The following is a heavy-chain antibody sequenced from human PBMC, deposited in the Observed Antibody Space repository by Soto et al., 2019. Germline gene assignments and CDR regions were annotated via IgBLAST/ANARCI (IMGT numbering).Heavy chain of an antibody. V-gene: IGHV1-18*01. CDR2: ISAYNGNT. Sequence: QVQLVQSGAEVKKPGASVKVSCKASGYTFTSYAISWVRQAPGQGLEWMGWISAYNGNTNYAQKLQXXXTXXTDTSTSTADMELRSLRSDDTAVYYCARDAPPADYWGQGTLVTVSS. CDR3: ARDAPPADY. CDR1: GYTFTSYA. J-gene: IGHJ4*02.